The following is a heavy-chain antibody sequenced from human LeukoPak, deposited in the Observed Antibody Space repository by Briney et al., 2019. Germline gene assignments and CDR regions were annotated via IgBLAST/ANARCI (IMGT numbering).Heavy chain of an antibody. CDR3: ASNMITFGGVRAFDI. D-gene: IGHD3-16*01. CDR1: GYTFTGYY. CDR2: INPNSGGT. J-gene: IGHJ3*02. Sequence: RASVKVSCKASGYTFTGYYMHWVRQAPGQGLEWMGWINPNSGGTNYAQKFQGRVTMTRDTSISTAYMELSRLRSDDTAVYYCASNMITFGGVRAFDIWGQGTKVTVSS. V-gene: IGHV1-2*02.